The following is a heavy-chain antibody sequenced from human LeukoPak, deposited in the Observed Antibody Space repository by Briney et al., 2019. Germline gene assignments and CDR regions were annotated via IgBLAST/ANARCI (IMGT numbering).Heavy chain of an antibody. V-gene: IGHV4-4*07. CDR2: IYTSGST. D-gene: IGHD3-22*01. Sequence: SETLSLTCTVSGGSICSYYWSWIRQPAGKGLEWIGRIYTSGSTNYNPSLKSRVTMSVDTSKNQFSLKLSSVTAADTAVYYCARDAYYYDSSGYYYFDYWGQGTLVTVSS. J-gene: IGHJ4*02. CDR3: ARDAYYYDSSGYYYFDY. CDR1: GGSICSYY.